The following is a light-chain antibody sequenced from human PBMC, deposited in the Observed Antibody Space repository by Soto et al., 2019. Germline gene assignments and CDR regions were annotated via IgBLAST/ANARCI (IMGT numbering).Light chain of an antibody. CDR3: QQRHMWPIT. V-gene: IGKV3-15*01. Sequence: EIVMTQSPATQSVSPGERAILSCRASHSVSTALAWYQQKPGQAPRLLIYGASTRATGVPARFSGTGSGTEFTLTISSLQSEDFAVYYCQQRHMWPITFGQGTRLEIK. J-gene: IGKJ5*01. CDR1: HSVSTA. CDR2: GAS.